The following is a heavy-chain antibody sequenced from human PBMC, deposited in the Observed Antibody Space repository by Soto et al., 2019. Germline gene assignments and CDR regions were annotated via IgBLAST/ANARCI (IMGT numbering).Heavy chain of an antibody. D-gene: IGHD6-25*01. CDR1: GYTFTNFG. CDR3: ARANSGGYGEPAPYYYYGMDV. V-gene: IGHV1-18*01. Sequence: ASVKVSCKASGYTFTNFGISWVRQAPGQGLEWMGWISAYNGNTNYAQNFQGRVTMTTDTSTSTAYMELRSLRSDDTAVYYCARANSGGYGEPAPYYYYGMDVWGQGTTVTVSS. CDR2: ISAYNGNT. J-gene: IGHJ6*02.